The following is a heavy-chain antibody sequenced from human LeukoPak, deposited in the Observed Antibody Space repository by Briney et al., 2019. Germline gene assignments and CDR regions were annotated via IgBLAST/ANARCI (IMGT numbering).Heavy chain of an antibody. Sequence: GGSLRLSCEASGFTFNTYSMNWVRQAPGKGLEWVAAVSSGSSLIKYAESVKGRFTISRDNTKNSVFLHMTGLGGEDTGVHYCAREGRRISALDYWGQGTLVTVSS. D-gene: IGHD2-15*01. CDR3: AREGRRISALDY. J-gene: IGHJ4*02. CDR2: VSSGSSLI. CDR1: GFTFNTYS. V-gene: IGHV3-21*01.